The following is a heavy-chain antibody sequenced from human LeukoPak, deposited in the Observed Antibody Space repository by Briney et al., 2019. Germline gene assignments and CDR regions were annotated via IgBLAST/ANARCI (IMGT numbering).Heavy chain of an antibody. Sequence: PGGSLRLSCAASGFTFSSYAMHWVRQAPGKGLEYVSSIRRYGGSTYYGNSVRGRFTISRDNSKNTLYLQMGRLRDEDMAVYYCATDYGVNTTSSYMAVWGKGTTVTIYS. D-gene: IGHD3-22*01. CDR3: ATDYGVNTTSSYMAV. V-gene: IGHV3-64*01. J-gene: IGHJ6*03. CDR2: IRRYGGST. CDR1: GFTFSSYA.